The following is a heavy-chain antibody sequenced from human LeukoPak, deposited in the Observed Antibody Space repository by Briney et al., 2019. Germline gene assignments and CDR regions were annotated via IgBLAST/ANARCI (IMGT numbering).Heavy chain of an antibody. V-gene: IGHV1-18*01. CDR2: ISGYNGKT. J-gene: IGHJ6*03. Sequence: ASVRVSCKASGFTFTNYGICWVRQAPGQGLEWMGWISGYNGKTNYAQKFQGRVTMTTDTSTNTAYMELWSLISDDTAVYFCARGRNRGDYYYYYMDVWGKGTTVTVSS. D-gene: IGHD4-11*01. CDR1: GFTFTNYG. CDR3: ARGRNRGDYYYYYMDV.